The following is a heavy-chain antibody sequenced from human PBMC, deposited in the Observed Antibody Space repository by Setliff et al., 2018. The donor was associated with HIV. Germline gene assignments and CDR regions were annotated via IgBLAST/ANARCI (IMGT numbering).Heavy chain of an antibody. CDR2: IYYTGFA. V-gene: IGHV4-39*02. J-gene: IGHJ4*02. CDR3: TREGRGDPAMATTRMDY. CDR1: GDSISIGSYF. Sequence: PSETLSLTCSVSGDSISIGSYFWGWIRQTPGKGLEWLGNIYYTGFAYYNPSLKSRVTISLDPSKTHFFLNLTSVTDADTAVYFCTREGRGDPAMATTRMDYGGQGKRVTAPQ. D-gene: IGHD1-1*01.